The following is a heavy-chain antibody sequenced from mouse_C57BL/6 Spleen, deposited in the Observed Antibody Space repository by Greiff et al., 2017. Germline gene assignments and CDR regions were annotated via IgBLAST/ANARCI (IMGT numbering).Heavy chain of an antibody. CDR2: IYPGDGDT. Sequence: QVQLKESGPELVKPGASVKISCKASGYAFSSSWMNWVKQRPGKGLEWIGRIYPGDGDTNYNGKFKGKATLTADKSSSTAYMQLSSLTSEDSAVYFWARWGIITTGAAYWGQGTLVTGSA. J-gene: IGHJ3*01. CDR1: GYAFSSSW. CDR3: ARWGIITTGAAY. D-gene: IGHD1-1*01. V-gene: IGHV1-82*01.